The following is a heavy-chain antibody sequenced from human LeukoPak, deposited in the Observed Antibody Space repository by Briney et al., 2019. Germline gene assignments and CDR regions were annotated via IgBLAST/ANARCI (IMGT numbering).Heavy chain of an antibody. J-gene: IGHJ4*02. Sequence: QPGGSLRLSSAASGFTFSSYWMSWVGQAPGQGLEWVANIKGDGSEKYYVNSVKGRFTISRDNSTNTIYLQMNSLRAEDTAVYYCARRAGAYSHPYDYWGQGTLVTVSS. D-gene: IGHD4/OR15-4a*01. CDR2: IKGDGSEK. V-gene: IGHV3-7*03. CDR1: GFTFSSYW. CDR3: ARRAGAYSHPYDY.